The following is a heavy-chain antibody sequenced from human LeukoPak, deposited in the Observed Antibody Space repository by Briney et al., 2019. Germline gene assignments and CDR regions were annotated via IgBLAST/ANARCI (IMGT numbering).Heavy chain of an antibody. V-gene: IGHV3-7*04. CDR1: GFTFSTYW. D-gene: IGHD2/OR15-2a*01. J-gene: IGHJ4*02. Sequence: GGSLRLSCTASGFTFSTYWMTWVRQAPGKGLEWVANINQDGSEKNYVDSVKGRFTISRDNAKNSLYLQMNSLRAEDAAVYYCARNMGDYWGQGTLVTVSS. CDR2: INQDGSEK. CDR3: ARNMGDY.